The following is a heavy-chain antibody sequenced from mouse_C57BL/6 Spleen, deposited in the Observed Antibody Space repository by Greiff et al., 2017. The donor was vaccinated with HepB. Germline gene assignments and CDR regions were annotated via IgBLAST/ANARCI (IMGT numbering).Heavy chain of an antibody. D-gene: IGHD1-1*01. CDR1: GYTFTSYW. V-gene: IGHV1-52*01. J-gene: IGHJ2*01. CDR3: ARGTTVVD. Sequence: QVQLQQSGAELFRPGSSVKLSCKASGYTFTSYWMHWVKQRPIQGLEWIGNIYPSDSETHYNQKFKDKATLTLATSSSTAYMQLSSLTSEDSAVYYGARGTTVVDWGQGTTLTVSS. CDR2: IYPSDSET.